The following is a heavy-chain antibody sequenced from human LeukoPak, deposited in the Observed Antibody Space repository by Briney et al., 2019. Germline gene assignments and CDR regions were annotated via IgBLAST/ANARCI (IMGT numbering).Heavy chain of an antibody. J-gene: IGHJ4*02. V-gene: IGHV1-69*04. D-gene: IGHD3-22*01. Sequence: SVKVSCKASGGTFSSYAISWVRQAPGQGLEWMGRIIPILGIANYAQKFQGRVTITADKSTSTAYMELSSLRSEDTAVYYCASDYDSSGYYVHWGQGTLVTVS. CDR3: ASDYDSSGYYVH. CDR2: IIPILGIA. CDR1: GGTFSSYA.